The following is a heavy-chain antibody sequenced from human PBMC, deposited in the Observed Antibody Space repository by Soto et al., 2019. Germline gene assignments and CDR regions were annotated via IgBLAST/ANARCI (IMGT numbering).Heavy chain of an antibody. D-gene: IGHD3-22*01. CDR3: ARTYHYDSSGYFQYFDF. CDR2: TFHSGSA. CDR1: GGSISSDDW. J-gene: IGHJ4*02. Sequence: QVQLQESGPGLVKPSETLSLTCAVSGGSISSDDWWTWVRQPPGKGLEWIAETFHSGSANYNPSLKSRVTIAVDQSKHQFSLRLTSVTAADTAVYYCARTYHYDSSGYFQYFDFWGQGTLVTVSS. V-gene: IGHV4-4*02.